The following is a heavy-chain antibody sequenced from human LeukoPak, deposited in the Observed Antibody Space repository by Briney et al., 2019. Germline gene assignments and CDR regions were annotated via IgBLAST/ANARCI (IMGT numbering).Heavy chain of an antibody. CDR1: GGSFSGYY. J-gene: IGHJ4*02. V-gene: IGHV4-34*01. CDR3: ARESSGYYQTSPFDY. Sequence: PSETLSLTCAVYGGSFSGYYWSWIRQPPGKGLEWIGEINHSGSTNYNPSLKSRVTISVDTSKNQFSLKLSSVTAADTAVYYCARESSGYYQTSPFDYWGQGTLVTVSS. CDR2: INHSGST. D-gene: IGHD3-22*01.